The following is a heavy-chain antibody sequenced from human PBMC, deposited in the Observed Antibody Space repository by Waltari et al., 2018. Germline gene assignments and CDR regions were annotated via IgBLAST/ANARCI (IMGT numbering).Heavy chain of an antibody. J-gene: IGHJ4*02. V-gene: IGHV4-39*01. CDR1: GGSISSSSYY. CDR2: IYYSGST. D-gene: IGHD6-13*01. Sequence: QLQLQESGPGLVKPSETLSLTCTVSGGSISSSSYYWGWIRQPPGKGLEWIGSIYYSGSTYYNPSLKSRVTISVDTSKNQFSLKLSSVTAADTAVYYYASYIAAAAYFDYWGQGTLVTVSS. CDR3: ASYIAAAAYFDY.